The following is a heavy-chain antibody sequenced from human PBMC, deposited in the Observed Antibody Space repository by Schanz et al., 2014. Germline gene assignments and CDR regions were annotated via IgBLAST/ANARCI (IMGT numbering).Heavy chain of an antibody. J-gene: IGHJ6*02. CDR2: FSLDTDRI. V-gene: IGHV3-9*01. CDR3: TKDILPGGADV. Sequence: VQLVESGGGVVQPGGSLRLSCAASRFTFSNYAMSWVRHAPGKGLEWVAGFSLDTDRIDYGDSVKGRFTVSWDNSKTSLYLQMNSLRPEDTALYYCTKDILPGGADVWGQGTTVTVSS. CDR1: RFTFSNYA. D-gene: IGHD3-3*02.